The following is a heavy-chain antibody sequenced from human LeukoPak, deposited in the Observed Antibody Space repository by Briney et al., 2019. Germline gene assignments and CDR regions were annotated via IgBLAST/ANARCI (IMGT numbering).Heavy chain of an antibody. V-gene: IGHV4-59*01. CDR2: IYYSGST. D-gene: IGHD1-14*01. CDR3: ARAGSGDYYYMDV. Sequence: SETLSLTCTVSGGSISSYYWSWIRQPPGKGLEWIGYIYYSGSTNYNPSLKSRVTISVDTSKNQFSLKLSSVTAADTAVYYCARAGSGDYYYMDVWGKGTTVTVSS. CDR1: GGSISSYY. J-gene: IGHJ6*03.